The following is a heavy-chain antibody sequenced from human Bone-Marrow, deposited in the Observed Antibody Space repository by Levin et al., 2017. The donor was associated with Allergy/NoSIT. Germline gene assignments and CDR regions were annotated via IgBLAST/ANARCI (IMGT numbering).Heavy chain of an antibody. CDR2: IKSKTDGGTT. CDR1: GFTFSNAW. J-gene: IGHJ4*02. D-gene: IGHD3-3*01. V-gene: IGHV3-15*01. CDR3: TTGFDTYYDFWSGSQSSTQLDY. Sequence: PGGSLRLSCAASGFTFSNAWMSWVRQAPGKGLEWVGRIKSKTDGGTTDYAAPVKGRFTISRDDSKNTLYLQMNSLKTEDTAVYYCTTGFDTYYDFWSGSQSSTQLDYWGQGTLVTVSS.